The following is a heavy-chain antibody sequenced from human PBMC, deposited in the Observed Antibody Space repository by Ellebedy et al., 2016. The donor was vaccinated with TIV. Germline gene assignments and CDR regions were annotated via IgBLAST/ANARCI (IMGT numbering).Heavy chain of an antibody. CDR3: ARSAGVRGVIRYYFDF. D-gene: IGHD3-10*01. V-gene: IGHV3-30*04. CDR1: GFTFSSYA. J-gene: IGHJ4*02. Sequence: PGGSLRLSCAASGFTFSSYAMHWVRQAPGKGLEWVAFISYDGSNKYYADSVKGRFTISRDNSKNTLYLQMNSLRAEDTAVYYCARSAGVRGVIRYYFDFWGQGTLLTVSS. CDR2: ISYDGSNK.